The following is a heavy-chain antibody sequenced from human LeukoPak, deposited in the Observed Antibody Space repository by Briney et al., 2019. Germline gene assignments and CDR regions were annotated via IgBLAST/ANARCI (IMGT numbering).Heavy chain of an antibody. CDR2: IYSGGST. D-gene: IGHD4-17*01. CDR1: GFTFSSYG. V-gene: IGHV3-66*01. Sequence: GGSLRLSCAASGFTFSSYGMHWVRQAPGKGLEWVSVIYSGGSTYYADSVKGRFTISRDNSKNTLYLQMNSLRAEDTAVYYCARGGDYPHWFDPWGQGTLVTVSS. CDR3: ARGGDYPHWFDP. J-gene: IGHJ5*02.